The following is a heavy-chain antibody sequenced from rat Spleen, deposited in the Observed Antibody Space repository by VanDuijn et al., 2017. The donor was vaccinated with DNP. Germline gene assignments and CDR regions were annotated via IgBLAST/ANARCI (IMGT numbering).Heavy chain of an antibody. J-gene: IGHJ3*01. CDR3: VRHEDSSSHIYGFAY. V-gene: IGHV5S13*01. D-gene: IGHD1-2*01. CDR2: IGSGGSNT. Sequence: EVQLVESGGGLGQPGRSLKLSCRASGFTFSDCDMAWVRQAPTKGPEWVASIGSGGSNTDFRDSVKGRFTISRDNAKNTQYLQMDSLRSEDTATYYCVRHEDSSSHIYGFAYWGQGTLVTVSS. CDR1: GFTFSDCD.